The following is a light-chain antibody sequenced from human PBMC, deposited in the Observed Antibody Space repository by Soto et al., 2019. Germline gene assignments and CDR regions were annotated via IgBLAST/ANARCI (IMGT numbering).Light chain of an antibody. J-gene: IGLJ2*01. CDR3: QVWDSSSDHVV. Sequence: SYELTQPPSVSVAPGQTARITCGGENIGSKSVHWYKQKPGQAPVLVIYYDTDRPSGIPERFSGSNSGNTATLTISRVEAGDEADYYCQVWDSSSDHVVFGGGTKVTV. CDR2: YDT. V-gene: IGLV3-21*04. CDR1: NIGSKS.